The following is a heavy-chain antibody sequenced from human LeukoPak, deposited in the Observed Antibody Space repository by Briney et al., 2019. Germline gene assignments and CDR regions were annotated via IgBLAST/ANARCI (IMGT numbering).Heavy chain of an antibody. CDR3: ARGGLFAYYFDY. D-gene: IGHD3-10*02. Sequence: GGSLRLSCAASGFTFDDYAMHWVRQAPGKGLEWVSGISWNSGSIGYADSVKGRFTISRDNAKNTVYLEINSLRAEDTAVYYCARGGLFAYYFDYWGQGTLVTVSS. CDR2: ISWNSGSI. J-gene: IGHJ4*02. V-gene: IGHV3-9*01. CDR1: GFTFDDYA.